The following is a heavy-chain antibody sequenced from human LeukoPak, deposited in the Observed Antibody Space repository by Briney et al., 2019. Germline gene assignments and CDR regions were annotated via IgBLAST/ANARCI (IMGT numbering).Heavy chain of an antibody. D-gene: IGHD1-14*01. CDR1: GGTFSSYA. CDR2: IIPIFGTA. J-gene: IGHJ3*01. V-gene: IGHV1-69*05. CDR3: ARVTYRGGAFDV. Sequence: SVEVSCKASGGTFSSYAISWVRQAPGQGLEWMGGIIPIFGTANYAQKFQGRVTITTYESTSTAYMELSSLRSEDTAVYYCARVTYRGGAFDVWGQGTMVTVSS.